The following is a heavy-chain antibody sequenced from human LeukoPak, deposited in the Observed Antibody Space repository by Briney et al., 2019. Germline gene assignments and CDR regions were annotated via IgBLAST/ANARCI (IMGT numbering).Heavy chain of an antibody. CDR1: GYTFTGYY. CDR3: ARAAGGGYDYFDY. CDR2: INPNSGGT. Sequence: GASVKVSCKASGYTFTGYYMHWVRQAPGQGLEWMGWINPNSGGTNYAQKFKGWVTMTRDTSISTAYMELSRLRSDDTAVYYCARAAGGGYDYFDYWGQRTLVTVSS. J-gene: IGHJ4*02. V-gene: IGHV1-2*04. D-gene: IGHD3-16*01.